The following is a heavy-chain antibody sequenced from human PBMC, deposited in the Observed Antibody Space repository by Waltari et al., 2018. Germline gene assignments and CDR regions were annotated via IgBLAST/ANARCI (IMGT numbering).Heavy chain of an antibody. Sequence: QVQLVESGGGVVQPGRSLRLSCAASGFTFSSYAMHWGRQAPGKGLEWVAVISYDGSNKYYADSVKGRFTISRDNSKNTLYLQMNSLRAEDTAVYYCARDFIPKNGYFDYWGQGTLVTVSS. D-gene: IGHD3-16*01. CDR3: ARDFIPKNGYFDY. V-gene: IGHV3-30*01. CDR1: GFTFSSYA. CDR2: ISYDGSNK. J-gene: IGHJ4*02.